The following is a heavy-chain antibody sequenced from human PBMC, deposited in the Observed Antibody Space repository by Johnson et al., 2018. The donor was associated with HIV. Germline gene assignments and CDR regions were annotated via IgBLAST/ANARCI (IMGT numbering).Heavy chain of an antibody. D-gene: IGHD3-16*01. V-gene: IGHV3-7*01. CDR3: ARGGGIRGPSPVDAFDI. CDR2: IKQDGSEK. Sequence: VQLVESGGGLVQPGGSLRLSCAASGFTFSSYWMSWVRQAPGKGLEWVANIKQDGSEKYYVASVKGRFTISRDNAKNSLYLQMNSLRAEDTAVYDCARGGGIRGPSPVDAFDIWGQGTMVTVSS. J-gene: IGHJ3*02. CDR1: GFTFSSYW.